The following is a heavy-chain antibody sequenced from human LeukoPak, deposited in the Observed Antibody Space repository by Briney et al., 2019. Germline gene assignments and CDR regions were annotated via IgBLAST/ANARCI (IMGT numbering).Heavy chain of an antibody. CDR1: GFTFSSYG. V-gene: IGHV3-21*01. Sequence: PGGSLRLSCAASGFTFSSYGMNWVRQAPGKGLEWVSSISGTSAYIYYADSVRGRFTISRDNAKNSLYLQINSLRAEDTAVYYCARKLTGSFDIWGQGTMVTVSS. CDR3: ARKLTGSFDI. J-gene: IGHJ3*02. CDR2: ISGTSAYI. D-gene: IGHD7-27*01.